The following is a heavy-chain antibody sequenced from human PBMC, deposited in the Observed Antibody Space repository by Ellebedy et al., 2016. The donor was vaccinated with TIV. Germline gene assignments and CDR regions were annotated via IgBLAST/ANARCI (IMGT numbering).Heavy chain of an antibody. Sequence: GSLRLXXIVSGDSLTKYYFWGWIRQPPGKGLEWIGSIYHSGSSYSNPSLQSRVELSVNTSRNQFSLKLTSVTAADTALYYCAKHVSFPLGGFDVWGQGTKVTVSS. D-gene: IGHD4-23*01. CDR1: GDSLTKYYF. CDR3: AKHVSFPLGGFDV. J-gene: IGHJ3*01. CDR2: IYHSGSS. V-gene: IGHV4-38-2*02.